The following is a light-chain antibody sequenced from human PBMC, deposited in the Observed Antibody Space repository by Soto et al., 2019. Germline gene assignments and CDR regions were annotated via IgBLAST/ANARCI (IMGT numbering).Light chain of an antibody. V-gene: IGLV2-8*01. CDR1: SSDVGGYHS. J-gene: IGLJ1*01. CDR2: EVS. CDR3: SSYAGSDNLGV. Sequence: QSVLTQPPSASGSPGQSVTISCTGTSSDVGGYHSVSWYQQHPGKALKLMIYEVSKRPSGVPDRFSGSKSGNTASLTVSGLQAEDEADYYCSSYAGSDNLGVFGTGTKLTVL.